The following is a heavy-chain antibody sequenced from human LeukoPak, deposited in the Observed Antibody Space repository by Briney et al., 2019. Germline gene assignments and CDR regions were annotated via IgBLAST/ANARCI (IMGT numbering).Heavy chain of an antibody. CDR3: ARMNTLFYFDY. CDR1: GFSFSTYS. CDR2: ISGSSSTI. D-gene: IGHD1/OR15-1a*01. V-gene: IGHV3-48*04. Sequence: GGSLRLSCAASGFSFSTYSMNWVRQAPGKGLEWVSYISGSSSTIHYADSVKGRFTISRDNAKNSLYLQMNSLRAEDTAVYFCARMNTLFYFDYWGQGTLATVSS. J-gene: IGHJ4*02.